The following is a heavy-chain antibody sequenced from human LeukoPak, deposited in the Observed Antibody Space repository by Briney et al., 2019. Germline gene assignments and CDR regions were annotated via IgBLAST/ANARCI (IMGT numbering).Heavy chain of an antibody. CDR3: ASRPLAYCGGDCYWDY. J-gene: IGHJ4*02. CDR1: GYTFFSYN. CDR2: ISAYNGNT. V-gene: IGHV1-18*01. Sequence: ASVKVSCKASGYTFFSYNINWVRQAPGQGLEWMGWISAYNGNTDHAQKFQGRVTMTTDTSTNTAYMELRSLRSDDTAVYFCASRPLAYCGGDCYWDYWGQGTLVTVSS. D-gene: IGHD2-21*01.